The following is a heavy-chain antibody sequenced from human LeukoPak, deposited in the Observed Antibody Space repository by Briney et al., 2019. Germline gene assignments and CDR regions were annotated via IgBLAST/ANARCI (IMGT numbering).Heavy chain of an antibody. D-gene: IGHD6-19*01. CDR3: SSSGWSSY. CDR2: INHSGST. CDR1: GGSFSGYY. J-gene: IGHJ4*02. V-gene: IGHV4-34*01. Sequence: TSSETLSLTCAVYGGSFSGYYWSWIRQPPGRGLEWIGEINHSGSTNYNPSLKSRVTISVDTSKNQFSLKLSSVTAADTAVYYCSSSGWSSYWGQGTLVTVSS.